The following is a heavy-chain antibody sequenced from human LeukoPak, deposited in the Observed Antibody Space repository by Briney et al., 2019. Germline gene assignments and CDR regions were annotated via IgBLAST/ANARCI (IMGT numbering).Heavy chain of an antibody. CDR2: VLNDGSNK. CDR1: GFTFSDFN. Sequence: PGDSLSLSCTASGFTFSDFNMHWVRQAPGKGPEWVALVLNDGSNKYYAGSVKGRFTISRDNSKNTLYLQMNSLRAEDTAVYYCAKDIGYTYGHGFDYWGQGILVTVSS. J-gene: IGHJ4*02. CDR3: AKDIGYTYGHGFDY. D-gene: IGHD5-18*01. V-gene: IGHV3-30*04.